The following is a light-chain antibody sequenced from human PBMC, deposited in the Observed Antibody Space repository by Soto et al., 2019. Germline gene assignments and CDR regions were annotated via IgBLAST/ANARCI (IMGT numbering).Light chain of an antibody. V-gene: IGKV1-5*01. CDR2: DAS. Sequence: DIQMTQSPSTLSASVGDRVTITCRASQSISSWLAWYQQKPGKAPQLLIYDASSLQSGVPSRFSGSGSGTEFTLTISSLKPDDLATYYCQQYNSFSITFGGGTKVEIK. CDR1: QSISSW. CDR3: QQYNSFSIT. J-gene: IGKJ4*01.